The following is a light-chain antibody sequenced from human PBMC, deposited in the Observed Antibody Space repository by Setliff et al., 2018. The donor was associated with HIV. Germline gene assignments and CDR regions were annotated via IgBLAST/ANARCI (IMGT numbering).Light chain of an antibody. CDR3: SSYTSSREV. CDR1: SSDVGGYNY. CDR2: DVS. J-gene: IGLJ1*01. Sequence: QSALTQPASVSGSAGQSITISCTGTSSDVGGYNYVSWYQQHPGKAPKLMIYDVSKRPSGVSNRFSGSKSGNTASLTISGLQAEDEADYYCSSYTSSREVFGTGTKVTVL. V-gene: IGLV2-14*01.